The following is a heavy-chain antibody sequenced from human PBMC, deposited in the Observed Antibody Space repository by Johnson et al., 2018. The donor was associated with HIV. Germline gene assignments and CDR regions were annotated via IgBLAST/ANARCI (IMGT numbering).Heavy chain of an antibody. D-gene: IGHD6-13*01. CDR1: GLTFSNYW. J-gene: IGHJ3*02. CDR2: INEDGSEE. Sequence: VQLVESGGGLVQRGVSLRLSCAASGLTFSNYWMSWVRQAPGKGLEWVANINEDGSEEYYVDSVQGRLTVSRDNAKNSLYLQIDSLRAEDTAVYYCARDGVYSSPWDAFDIWGQGTMVTVSS. V-gene: IGHV3-7*05. CDR3: ARDGVYSSPWDAFDI.